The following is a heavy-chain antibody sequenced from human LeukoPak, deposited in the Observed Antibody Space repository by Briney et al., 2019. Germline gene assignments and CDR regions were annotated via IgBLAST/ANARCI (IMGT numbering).Heavy chain of an antibody. CDR2: INHSGST. D-gene: IGHD5-12*01. CDR1: GGSFSGYY. V-gene: IGHV4-34*01. CDR3: ARGRWLRSSFDY. J-gene: IGHJ4*02. Sequence: SETLSLTCAVYGGSFSGYYWSWIRQPPGKGLEWIGEINHSGSTNYNPSLKSRVTISVDTSKSQFSLKLSSVTAADTAVYYCARGRWLRSSFDYWGQGTLVTVSS.